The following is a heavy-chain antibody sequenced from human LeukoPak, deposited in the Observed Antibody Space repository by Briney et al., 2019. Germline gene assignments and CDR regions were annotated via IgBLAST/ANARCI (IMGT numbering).Heavy chain of an antibody. CDR3: ARVDIVATIGIDY. D-gene: IGHD5-12*01. Sequence: SETLSLTCAVYGGSFSGYYWSWIRQPPGKGLEWIGEISHSGSTNYNPSLKSRVTISVDTSKNQFSLKLSSVTAADTAVYYCARVDIVATIGIDYWGQGTLVTVSS. J-gene: IGHJ4*02. CDR2: ISHSGST. CDR1: GGSFSGYY. V-gene: IGHV4-34*01.